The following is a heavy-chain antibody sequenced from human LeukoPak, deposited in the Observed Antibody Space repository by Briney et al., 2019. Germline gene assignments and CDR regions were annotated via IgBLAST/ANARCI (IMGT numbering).Heavy chain of an antibody. CDR1: GYTFTSCG. V-gene: IGHV1-18*01. J-gene: IGHJ4*02. D-gene: IGHD3-22*01. CDR3: ARNAYDSSGYYEYYFDY. CDR2: ISAYNGNT. Sequence: ASVKVSCKASGYTFTSCGISWVRQAPGQGLEWMGWISAYNGNTNYAQKLQGRVTMTTDTSTSTAYMELRSLRSDDTAVYYCARNAYDSSGYYEYYFDYWGQGTLVTVSS.